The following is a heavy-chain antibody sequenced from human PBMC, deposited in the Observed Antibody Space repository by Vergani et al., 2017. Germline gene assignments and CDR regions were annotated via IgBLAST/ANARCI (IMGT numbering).Heavy chain of an antibody. D-gene: IGHD4-17*01. CDR3: ASYLSDYGDYETFVYDY. V-gene: IGHV4-59*01. Sequence: QVQLQESGPGLVKPSETLSLTCTVSGGSISSYYWSWIRQPPGKGLEWIGYIYYSGSTNYNPSLKSRVTISVDTSKNQFSLKLSSVTAADTAVYYCASYLSDYGDYETFVYDYWGQGTLVTVSS. CDR1: GGSISSYY. CDR2: IYYSGST. J-gene: IGHJ4*02.